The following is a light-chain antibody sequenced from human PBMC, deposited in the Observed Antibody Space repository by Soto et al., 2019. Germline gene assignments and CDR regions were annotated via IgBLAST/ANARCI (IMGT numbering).Light chain of an antibody. V-gene: IGKV3-11*01. Sequence: EIVLTQSPATLSLSPGERATLSCRASQSVSSYLAWYQQKPGQAPRLLIYDASNRATGIPARFSGSGSGTDFTLPINSLEPEDFAVYYCQQRSNWPPITFGQGTRLEI. J-gene: IGKJ5*01. CDR1: QSVSSY. CDR2: DAS. CDR3: QQRSNWPPIT.